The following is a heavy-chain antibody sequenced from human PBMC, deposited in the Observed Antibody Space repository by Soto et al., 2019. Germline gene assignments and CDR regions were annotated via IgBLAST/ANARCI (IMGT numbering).Heavy chain of an antibody. D-gene: IGHD6-13*01. J-gene: IGHJ4*02. CDR1: GGSINRYY. CDR3: ARGYSSNWFRLDS. CDR2: VYYGGST. V-gene: IGHV4-59*01. Sequence: QVQLQESGPGLVKPSETLSLICTVSGGSINRYYWTWIRQPPGKGLEWIAYVYYGGSTNYNPSLRSRRTVSVDTSKNQFPLNLNAVTAADTAVYYCARGYSSNWFRLDSWAQGILVAVSS.